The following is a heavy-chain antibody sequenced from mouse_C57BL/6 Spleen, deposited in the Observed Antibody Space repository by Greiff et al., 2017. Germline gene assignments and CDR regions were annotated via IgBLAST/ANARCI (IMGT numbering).Heavy chain of an antibody. CDR3: ARGGGSGYPYYYAMDY. CDR1: GYTFTSYW. Sequence: QVQLQQPGAELVKPGASVKMSCKASGYTFTSYWITWVKQRPGQGLEWIGDIYPGSGSTNYNEKFKSKATLTVDTSSSTAYMQLSSLTSKDSAVYYCARGGGSGYPYYYAMDYWGQGTSVTVSS. V-gene: IGHV1-55*01. CDR2: IYPGSGST. D-gene: IGHD3-2*02. J-gene: IGHJ4*01.